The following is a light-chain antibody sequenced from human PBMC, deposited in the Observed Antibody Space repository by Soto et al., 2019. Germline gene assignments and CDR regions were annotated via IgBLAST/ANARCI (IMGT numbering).Light chain of an antibody. Sequence: QSVLTQPRSVSGSPGQSVTISCTGTSSDVGGYNYVSWYQQHPGKAPKLMIYDVSKPPSGVPDRFSGSKSGNTASLTISGLQAEDEADYYCCSYAGSYTFAVVFGGGTKLTVL. CDR2: DVS. J-gene: IGLJ2*01. CDR3: CSYAGSYTFAVV. CDR1: SSDVGGYNY. V-gene: IGLV2-11*01.